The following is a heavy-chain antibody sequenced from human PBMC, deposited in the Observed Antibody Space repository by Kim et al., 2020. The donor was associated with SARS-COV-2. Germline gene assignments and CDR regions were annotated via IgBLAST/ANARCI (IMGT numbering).Heavy chain of an antibody. CDR2: IFYSGKT. CDR1: GGFISNKSYY. V-gene: IGHV4-39*01. CDR3: AAFTHQLVRLSFDD. J-gene: IGHJ4*01. Sequence: SETLSLTCTVSGGFISNKSYYWDWIRQAPGKGLEWIGRIFYSGKTSYNPSLRSRVTISVDTSKNQFSLQLSSVTAADTAVYYCAAFTHQLVRLSFDDWG. D-gene: IGHD1-1*01.